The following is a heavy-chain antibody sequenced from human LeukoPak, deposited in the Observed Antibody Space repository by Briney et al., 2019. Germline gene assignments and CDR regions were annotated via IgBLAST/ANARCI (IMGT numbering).Heavy chain of an antibody. J-gene: IGHJ4*02. CDR1: GYSISSGYY. D-gene: IGHD3-9*01. CDR2: IYHSGST. CDR3: ARADVLTGYIFDY. V-gene: IGHV4-38-2*02. Sequence: SETLSLTCTVSGYSISSGYYWGWIRQPPGKGLEWIGSIYHSGSTYYNPSLKSRVTISVDTSKNQFSLKLSSVTAADTAVYYCARADVLTGYIFDYWGQGTLVTVSS.